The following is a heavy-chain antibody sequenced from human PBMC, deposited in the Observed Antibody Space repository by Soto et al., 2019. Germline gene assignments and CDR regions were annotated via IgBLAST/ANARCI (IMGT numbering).Heavy chain of an antibody. CDR1: GFPFSSYG. J-gene: IGHJ6*02. Sequence: GGSLRLSCAASGFPFSSYGMHWVRQAPGKGLEWVAFISDDGSNKYYADSMKGRFTMSRDNSKSTLYLQMNSLRVEDTAVYYCTKRRNVLRFLEWSSGMEVWGQGTTVTVSS. CDR3: TKRRNVLRFLEWSSGMEV. CDR2: ISDDGSNK. D-gene: IGHD3-3*01. V-gene: IGHV3-30*18.